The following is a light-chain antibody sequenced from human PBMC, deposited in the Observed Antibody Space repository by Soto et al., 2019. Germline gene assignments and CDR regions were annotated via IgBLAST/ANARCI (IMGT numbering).Light chain of an antibody. CDR2: AAS. Sequence: EVVLTQSPSTLSVSPGERATLSCRASQSVASNLALYQQNPGQAPRLLIFAASTRATGIPARFSGSGSGTDFILTITSLQSEDFAFYYCQQYYHWPRTFGQGTKVDI. V-gene: IGKV3-15*01. CDR1: QSVASN. CDR3: QQYYHWPRT. J-gene: IGKJ1*01.